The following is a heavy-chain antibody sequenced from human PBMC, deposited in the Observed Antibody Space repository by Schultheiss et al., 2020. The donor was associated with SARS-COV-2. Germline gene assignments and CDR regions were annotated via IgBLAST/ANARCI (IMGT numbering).Heavy chain of an antibody. Sequence: GGSLRLSCAASAFTFSNCPMHWVRQAPGKGLEWVAVIWYDGSNKYYADSVKGRFTISRDNSKNTLYLQMNSLRAEDTAVYYCARDHYSSSWYFACVHWGQGTLVTVSS. V-gene: IGHV3-33*08. CDR1: AFTFSNCP. J-gene: IGHJ4*02. D-gene: IGHD6-13*01. CDR2: IWYDGSNK. CDR3: ARDHYSSSWYFACVH.